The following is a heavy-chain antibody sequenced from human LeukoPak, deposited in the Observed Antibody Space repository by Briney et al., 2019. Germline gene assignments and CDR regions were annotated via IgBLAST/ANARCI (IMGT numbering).Heavy chain of an antibody. J-gene: IGHJ5*02. CDR2: ISAYNGNT. V-gene: IGHV1-18*01. CDR3: ARLYYDFWSGYPSWFDP. CDR1: GYTFTSYG. D-gene: IGHD3-3*01. Sequence: GASVKVSCKASGYTFTSYGISWVRQAPGQGLEWMGWISAYNGNTNYAQKLQGRVTMTTDTSTSTAYMELRSLRSDDTAVYYCARLYYDFWSGYPSWFDPWGQGTLVTVSS.